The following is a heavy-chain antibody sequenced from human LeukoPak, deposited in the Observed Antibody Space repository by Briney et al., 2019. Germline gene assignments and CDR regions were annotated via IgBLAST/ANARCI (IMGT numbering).Heavy chain of an antibody. J-gene: IGHJ5*02. CDR2: IYSGSGT. V-gene: IGHV3-53*04. CDR1: GFTVSNNY. CDR3: ARGLQQQLGWFDP. D-gene: IGHD6-13*01. Sequence: GGSLRLSCSASGFTVSNNYMSWVRQAPGKGLEWVSIIYSGSGTNYADSVKGRLTISRNNSKNTLYLQMSSLRPDDTAVYYCARGLQQQLGWFDPWGQGTLVTVSS.